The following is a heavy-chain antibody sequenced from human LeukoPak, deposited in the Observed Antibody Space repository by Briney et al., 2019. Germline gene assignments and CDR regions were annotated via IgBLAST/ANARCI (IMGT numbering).Heavy chain of an antibody. V-gene: IGHV3-7*04. CDR1: GFNFSDSR. D-gene: IGHD2-21*01. CDR2: INRDGTEK. CDR3: VRGDWYFES. J-gene: IGHJ4*02. Sequence: GSLRLSCATSGFNFSDSRMTWVRQAPGKGLQWVANINRDGTEKHFLDSVEGRFTISRDNAKKSLYLQMSSLRPQDTALYFCVRGDWYFESWGQGTLVTVSS.